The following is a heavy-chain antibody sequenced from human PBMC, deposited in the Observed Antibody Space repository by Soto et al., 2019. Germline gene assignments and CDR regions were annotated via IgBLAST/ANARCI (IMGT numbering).Heavy chain of an antibody. D-gene: IGHD4-4*01. CDR1: GFTFSSYA. Sequence: PGGSLRLSCAASGFTFSSYAMSWVRQAPGKGLEWVSDISGNGGNTYYADSVKGRFTISRDNSKNTLFLQMNSLRAEDTAVYYCAKAGMTSVTESHYYYGMDVWGQGTTVTVSS. J-gene: IGHJ6*02. V-gene: IGHV3-23*01. CDR3: AKAGMTSVTESHYYYGMDV. CDR2: ISGNGGNT.